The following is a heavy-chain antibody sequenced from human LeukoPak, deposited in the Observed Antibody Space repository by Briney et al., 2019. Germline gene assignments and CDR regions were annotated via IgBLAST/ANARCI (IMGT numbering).Heavy chain of an antibody. CDR3: AREGPMWHTTMGY. V-gene: IGHV1-18*01. CDR1: GYTFTTYG. D-gene: IGHD1-1*01. CDR2: ISAYNGNT. J-gene: IGHJ4*02. Sequence: GASVKVSCKASGYTFTTYGITWVRHAPGQGLEWMGWISAYNGNTNFAQKVQGRVTMTTDTSTSTAYMELRSLRSDDTAVYYCAREGPMWHTTMGYWGQGTLVTVSS.